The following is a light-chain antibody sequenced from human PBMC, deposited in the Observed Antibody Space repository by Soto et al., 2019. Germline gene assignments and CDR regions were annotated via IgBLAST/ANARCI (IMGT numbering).Light chain of an antibody. V-gene: IGLV2-14*01. CDR2: EAT. CDR3: SSYTSSSTWV. J-gene: IGLJ7*01. Sequence: QSVLTQPASVSGSPGQSITISCTGTSSDVGNCKCVSWYQHHPGKAPKLIIYEATNRPSGVSDRFSGSKSGNTASLTISGLHPEDEADYYCSSYTSSSTWVFGRGTQLTVL. CDR1: SSDVGNCKC.